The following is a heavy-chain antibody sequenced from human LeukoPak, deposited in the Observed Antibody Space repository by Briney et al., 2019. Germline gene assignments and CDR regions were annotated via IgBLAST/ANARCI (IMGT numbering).Heavy chain of an antibody. Sequence: GGSLRLSCAASGFTFSTYEMNWFRQAPGRGLEWVSYISGTGNAIYYADSVKGRFTISRDNAKDSLYLQMNSVRVEDTAVYYCARESPGGFWGQGTLVTVSS. CDR2: ISGTGNAI. V-gene: IGHV3-48*03. CDR3: ARESPGGF. CDR1: GFTFSTYE. J-gene: IGHJ4*02. D-gene: IGHD3-10*01.